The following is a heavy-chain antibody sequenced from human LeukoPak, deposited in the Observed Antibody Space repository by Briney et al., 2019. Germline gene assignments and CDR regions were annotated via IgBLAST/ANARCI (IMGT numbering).Heavy chain of an antibody. CDR3: ARVSYGSGSYLDY. J-gene: IGHJ4*02. Sequence: GGSLRLSCAASGFTVSSNYMSWVRQAPGKGLEWVSVIYSGGSTYYADSVKGRFTISRGNSKNTLYLQMNSLRAEDTAVYYCARVSYGSGSYLDYWGQGTLVTVSS. CDR1: GFTVSSNY. V-gene: IGHV3-53*01. CDR2: IYSGGST. D-gene: IGHD3-10*01.